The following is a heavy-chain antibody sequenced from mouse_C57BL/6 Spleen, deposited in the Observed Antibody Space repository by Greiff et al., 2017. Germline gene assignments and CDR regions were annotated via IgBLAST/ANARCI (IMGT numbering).Heavy chain of an antibody. CDR3: ARPIYDGGYFDV. D-gene: IGHD2-12*01. CDR1: GFTFSDYG. CDR2: ISSGSSTI. Sequence: DVKLQESGGGLVKPGGSLKLSCAASGFTFSDYGMHWVRQAPEKGLEWVAYISSGSSTIYYADTVKGRFTISRDNAKNTLFLQMTSLRSEDTAMYYCARPIYDGGYFDVWGTGTTVTVSS. V-gene: IGHV5-17*01. J-gene: IGHJ1*03.